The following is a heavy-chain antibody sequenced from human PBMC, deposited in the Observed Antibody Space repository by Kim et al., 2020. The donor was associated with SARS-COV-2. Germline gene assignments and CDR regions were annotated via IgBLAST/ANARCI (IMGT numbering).Heavy chain of an antibody. J-gene: IGHJ4*02. CDR1: GYTFTSYA. CDR3: ARDPRYGSGSTHGSLDY. Sequence: ASVKVSCKASGYTFTSYAMNWVRQAPGQGLEWMGWINTNTGNPTYAQGFTGRFVFTLDTSVSTAFLQISSLKAEDTAVYYCARDPRYGSGSTHGSLDYWGQGTLVTVSS. V-gene: IGHV7-4-1*02. CDR2: INTNTGNP. D-gene: IGHD3-10*01.